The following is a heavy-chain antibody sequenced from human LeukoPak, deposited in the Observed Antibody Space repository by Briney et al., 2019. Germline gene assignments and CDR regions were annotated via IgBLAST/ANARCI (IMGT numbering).Heavy chain of an antibody. CDR3: AGARHGDHRRDY. Sequence: GESLKISCKGSGYSFTSYWIGWVRQMPGKGLEWMGIIHSGDSNAKYSPSFQGRVTISADKSINTAYLQWSALKASDTAMYYCAGARHGDHRRDYWGQGTLVTVSS. V-gene: IGHV5-51*01. CDR1: GYSFTSYW. CDR2: IHSGDSNA. D-gene: IGHD4-17*01. J-gene: IGHJ4*02.